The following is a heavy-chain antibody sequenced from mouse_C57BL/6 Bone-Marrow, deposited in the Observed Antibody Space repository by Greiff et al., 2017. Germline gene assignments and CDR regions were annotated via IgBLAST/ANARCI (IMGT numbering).Heavy chain of an antibody. CDR1: GYSITSGYY. J-gene: IGHJ2*01. CDR3: ARERLGYDGYYVYYFDY. CDR2: ISYDGSN. V-gene: IGHV3-6*01. Sequence: EVKLMESGPGLVKPSQSLSLTCSVTGYSITSGYYWNWIRQFPGNKLEWMGYISYDGSNNYNPSLKNRISITRDTSKNQFFLKLNSVTTEDTATYYCARERLGYDGYYVYYFDYWGQGTTLTVSS. D-gene: IGHD2-3*01.